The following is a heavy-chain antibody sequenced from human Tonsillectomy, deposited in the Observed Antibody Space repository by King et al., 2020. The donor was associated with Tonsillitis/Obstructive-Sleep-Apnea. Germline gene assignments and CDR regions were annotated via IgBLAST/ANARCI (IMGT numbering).Heavy chain of an antibody. Sequence: PLQELGPGLVKPSETLSLTCTVSGGSINSSSYYWGWVRQPPGKGLEWIGSIYYTGTTSYNPSLKSRVTIYVDTSKKQFSLKLSSVTAADTAVYYCARHLYFYDTSGYSQFDPWGQGTLVTVSS. V-gene: IGHV4-39*01. D-gene: IGHD3-22*01. CDR3: ARHLYFYDTSGYSQFDP. CDR1: GGSINSSSYY. CDR2: IYYTGTT. J-gene: IGHJ5*02.